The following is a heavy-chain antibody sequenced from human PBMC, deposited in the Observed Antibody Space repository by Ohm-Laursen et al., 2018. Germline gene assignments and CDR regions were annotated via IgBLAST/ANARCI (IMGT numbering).Heavy chain of an antibody. V-gene: IGHV3-48*01. D-gene: IGHD3-22*01. CDR1: GFTLSSYS. Sequence: SLRLSCSASGFTLSSYSMNWIRQAPGKGLEWLSYINSVSSHRYDGDSARGRFTMSRDNAKNSVDLQLTSLRVEDTAVYYCARSVSNSGYFRHDAFDLWGQGTMLIVSS. J-gene: IGHJ3*01. CDR2: INSVSSHR. CDR3: ARSVSNSGYFRHDAFDL.